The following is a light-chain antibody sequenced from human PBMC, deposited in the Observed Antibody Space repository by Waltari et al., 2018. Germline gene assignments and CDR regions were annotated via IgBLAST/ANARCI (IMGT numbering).Light chain of an antibody. CDR3: QQYYSYQWT. CDR1: QGSSSY. J-gene: IGKJ1*01. CDR2: ASS. V-gene: IGKV1-8*01. Sequence: CRASQGSSSYLAWYQQKPGKAPKLLIYASSTLQSGVPSRFSGSGSGTDFTLTISCLQSEDFATYYCQQYYSYQWTFGQGTKVEIK.